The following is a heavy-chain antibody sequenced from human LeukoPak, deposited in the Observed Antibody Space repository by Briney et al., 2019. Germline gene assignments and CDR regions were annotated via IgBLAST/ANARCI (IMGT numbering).Heavy chain of an antibody. V-gene: IGHV1-46*01. J-gene: IGHJ4*02. CDR1: GFTFSSYG. Sequence: GRSLRLSCAASGFTFSSYGMHWVRQAPGQGLEWVGRIAPSVDTTNYAQKFRGRVTMTRDTSTSTVYMELSSLRSDDTAIYYCVREESGGYFDYWGQGTLVTVSS. CDR3: VREESGGYFDY. D-gene: IGHD2-8*02. CDR2: IAPSVDTT.